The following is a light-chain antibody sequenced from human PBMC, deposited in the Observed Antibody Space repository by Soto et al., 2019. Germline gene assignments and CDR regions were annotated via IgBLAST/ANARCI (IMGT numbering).Light chain of an antibody. V-gene: IGLV2-14*03. J-gene: IGLJ1*01. CDR3: SSYTTTNSEI. CDR1: SGDVGAYDY. CDR2: AVT. Sequence: QSALTQPASVSGSPGQSITISCTGTSGDVGAYDYVSWYQQHPGTAPKLLIYAVTNRPLGVSDRFSASKSGNTASMTISRLQAEDEADYYCSSYTTTNSEIFGSGTKVTVL.